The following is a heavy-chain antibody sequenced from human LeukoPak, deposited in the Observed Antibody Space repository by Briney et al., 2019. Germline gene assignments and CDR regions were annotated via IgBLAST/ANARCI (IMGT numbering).Heavy chain of an antibody. V-gene: IGHV4-30-2*01. D-gene: IGHD3-10*01. Sequence: SETLSLTCAVSGGSISSGGYSWSWIRQPPGKGLEWIGYIYHSGSTYYNPSLKSRVTISVDKSKNQFSLKLSSVTAAGTAVYYCARGEMVRGVINPLGRGTLATVT. CDR1: GGSISSGGYS. J-gene: IGHJ5*02. CDR3: ARGEMVRGVINP. CDR2: IYHSGST.